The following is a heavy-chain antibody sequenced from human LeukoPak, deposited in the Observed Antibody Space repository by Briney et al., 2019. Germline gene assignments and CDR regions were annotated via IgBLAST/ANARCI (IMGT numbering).Heavy chain of an antibody. CDR2: ISAYNGNT. Sequence: GASVKVSCKASGYTFTSYGISWVRQAPGQGLEWMGWISAYNGNTNYAQKLQGRVTMTTDTSTSTAYMELRSLRSDDTAVYYCARGVSTLLSSTSCYDYWGQGTPVTVSS. CDR3: ARGVSTLLSSTSCYDY. CDR1: GYTFTSYG. V-gene: IGHV1-18*01. D-gene: IGHD2-2*01. J-gene: IGHJ4*02.